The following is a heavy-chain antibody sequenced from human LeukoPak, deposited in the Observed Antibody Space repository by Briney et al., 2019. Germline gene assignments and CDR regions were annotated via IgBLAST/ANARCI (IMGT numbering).Heavy chain of an antibody. D-gene: IGHD3-9*01. J-gene: IGHJ4*02. CDR3: ARGLYQYYDILTGYTYFDY. CDR1: GYSISSDYY. Sequence: NPSETLSLTCAVSGYSISSDYYWGWIRQPPGKGLEWIGSVFHSGNTYYNASLKSRVTISLDTSNNQFSLKLSSVTAADTAVYYCARGLYQYYDILTGYTYFDYWGQGTLVTVSS. V-gene: IGHV4-38-2*01. CDR2: VFHSGNT.